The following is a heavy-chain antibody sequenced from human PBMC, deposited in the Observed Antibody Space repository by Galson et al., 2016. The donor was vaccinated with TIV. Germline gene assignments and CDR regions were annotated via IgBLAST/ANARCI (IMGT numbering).Heavy chain of an antibody. V-gene: IGHV3-73*01. Sequence: SLRLSCAASGFTFRGSTIHWVRQAPGKGLEWVGHVRSKTNSYATEYSASMKGRFTISRDDSKNSAYLQMNSLKTEDTAVYYCTGTRMDTAIIILDYWGQGTLVTVSS. CDR3: TGTRMDTAIIILDY. CDR1: GFTFRGST. D-gene: IGHD5-18*01. J-gene: IGHJ4*02. CDR2: VRSKTNSYAT.